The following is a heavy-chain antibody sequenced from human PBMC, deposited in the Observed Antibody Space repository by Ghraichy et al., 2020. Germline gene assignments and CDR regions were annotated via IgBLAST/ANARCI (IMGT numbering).Heavy chain of an antibody. CDR3: AKRLDSSGWYYFFDY. D-gene: IGHD6-19*01. Sequence: GGSLRLSCAASGFTFSNYALAWVRQAPGKGLEWVSGINYNGGSTYYADSVKGRFTISRDNSKNTLYLQMNSLTAEDTAVYYCAKRLDSSGWYYFFDYWGQGTLVTVSS. V-gene: IGHV3-23*01. CDR2: INYNGGST. J-gene: IGHJ4*02. CDR1: GFTFSNYA.